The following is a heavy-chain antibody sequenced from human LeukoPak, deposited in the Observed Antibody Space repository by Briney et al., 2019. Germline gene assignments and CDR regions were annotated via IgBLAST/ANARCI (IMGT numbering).Heavy chain of an antibody. CDR3: ARRAGEYSHPYDY. CDR2: IYSGGKT. V-gene: IGHV3-53*01. CDR1: GGSISSYY. D-gene: IGHD2-15*01. Sequence: ETLSLTCTVSGGSISSYYWSWVRQAPGKGLEWVSFIYSGGKTHPSDSVKGRFTISRDNSKNTLYLQMSSLRAEDTAIYYCARRAGEYSHPYDYWGQGTLVTVSS. J-gene: IGHJ4*02.